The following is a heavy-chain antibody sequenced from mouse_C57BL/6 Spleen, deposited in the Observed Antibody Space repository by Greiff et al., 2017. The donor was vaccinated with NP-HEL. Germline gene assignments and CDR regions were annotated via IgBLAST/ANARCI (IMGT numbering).Heavy chain of an antibody. D-gene: IGHD1-1*02. CDR2: IYPRSGNT. V-gene: IGHV1-81*01. J-gene: IGHJ2*01. CDR3: AAYGDY. CDR1: GYTFTSYG. Sequence: QVQLQQSGAELARPGASVKLSCKASGYTFTSYGISWVKQRTGQGLEWIGEIYPRSGNTYYNEKFKGKATLTADKSSSTAYMELRSLTSEDSAVYFCAAYGDYWGQGTTLTVSS.